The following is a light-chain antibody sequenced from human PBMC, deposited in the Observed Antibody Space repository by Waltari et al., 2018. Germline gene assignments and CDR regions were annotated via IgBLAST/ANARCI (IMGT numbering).Light chain of an antibody. J-gene: IGLJ3*02. CDR3: SSFTSSGTWV. V-gene: IGLV2-14*03. CDR1: NSDICAHNH. Sequence: QSALTHPASVSGSPRQSITIPCTGSNSDICAHNHASWYQHHSGKAPKLMIFGVSDRPSGVSNRFSGSKSGNTASLTISGLQTEDEADYYCSSFTSSGTWVFGGGTRVTVL. CDR2: GVS.